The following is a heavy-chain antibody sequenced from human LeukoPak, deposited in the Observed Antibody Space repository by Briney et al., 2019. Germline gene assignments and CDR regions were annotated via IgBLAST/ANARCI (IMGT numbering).Heavy chain of an antibody. CDR2: INTDNGNT. CDR3: ARDRVPYDFWSGSIGDYFDF. V-gene: IGHV1-3*03. D-gene: IGHD3-3*01. CDR1: GYTFTSYA. J-gene: IGHJ4*02. Sequence: ASVKLSCKASGYTFTSYAIHWVRQAPGQRLVWMGWINTDNGNTKYSQEFQGRVTITRDTSASTAYMELSSLRSEDMAVYYCARDRVPYDFWSGSIGDYFDFWGQGTLVTVSS.